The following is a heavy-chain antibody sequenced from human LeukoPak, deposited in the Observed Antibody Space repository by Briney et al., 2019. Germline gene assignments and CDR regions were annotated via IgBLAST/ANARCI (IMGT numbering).Heavy chain of an antibody. Sequence: GESLKISCKGSGYSFTSYWIGWVRQRPGKGLEWMGIIYPGDSDTRYSPSFQGQVTISADKSISTAYLQWSSLKASDTATYYCARCYYGSGSFSSDYYGMDVWGQGTTVTVSS. CDR3: ARCYYGSGSFSSDYYGMDV. CDR1: GYSFTSYW. V-gene: IGHV5-51*01. D-gene: IGHD3-10*01. J-gene: IGHJ6*02. CDR2: IYPGDSDT.